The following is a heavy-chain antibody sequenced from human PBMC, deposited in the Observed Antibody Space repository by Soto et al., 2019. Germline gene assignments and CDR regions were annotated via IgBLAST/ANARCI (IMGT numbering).Heavy chain of an antibody. D-gene: IGHD4-17*01. CDR1: GFTFTNYA. CDR3: AKDRLRRGADY. CDR2: ISGGSGST. J-gene: IGHJ4*02. V-gene: IGHV3-23*01. Sequence: EVQLLESGGGLVQPGGSLRLSCAASGFTFTNYAMSWVRQAPGKGLEWVSTISGGSGSTYYADPVKGRFTISRDNSKNKVYLQMNRLRAEDTAVYFCAKDRLRRGADYWGQGTLVTVSS.